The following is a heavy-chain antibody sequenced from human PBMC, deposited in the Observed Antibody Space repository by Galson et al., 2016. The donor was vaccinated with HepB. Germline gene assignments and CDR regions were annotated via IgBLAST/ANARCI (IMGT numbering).Heavy chain of an antibody. CDR1: GGSIRGSPYY. Sequence: ETLSLTCNVSGGSIRGSPYYWGWIRQPPGKGLEWIGSIYHTGSTYYNPSLKSRVTMHVDTSKNQISLKLNSVTAADSAVYYCSRPPSSIAAASDAFDLWGRGTMVTVSS. CDR3: SRPPSSIAAASDAFDL. CDR2: IYHTGST. D-gene: IGHD6-6*01. V-gene: IGHV4-39*01. J-gene: IGHJ3*01.